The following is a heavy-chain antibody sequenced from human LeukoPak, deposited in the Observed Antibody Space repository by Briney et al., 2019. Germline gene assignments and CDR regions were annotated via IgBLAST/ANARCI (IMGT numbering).Heavy chain of an antibody. V-gene: IGHV3-53*01. CDR2: FYTGGST. CDR1: GFTVSSNY. J-gene: IGHJ3*02. D-gene: IGHD3-22*01. Sequence: PGGSLRLSCAASGFTVSSNYMTWVRQAPGKGLEWVSVFYTGGSTYYADSVKGRFTISRDNSKNTLYLQMNSLRAEDTAMYYRARDTREGSSGYIRAFDIWGQGTMVTVSS. CDR3: ARDTREGSSGYIRAFDI.